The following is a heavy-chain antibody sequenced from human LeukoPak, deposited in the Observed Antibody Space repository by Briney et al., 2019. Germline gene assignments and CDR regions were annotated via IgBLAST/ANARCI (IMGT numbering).Heavy chain of an antibody. CDR3: ARVYDILTGSYYFDY. V-gene: IGHV4-39*07. J-gene: IGHJ4*02. CDR1: GGSISSSSYY. CDR2: IYYSGST. Sequence: SETLSLTCTVSGGSISSSSYYWGWIRQSPGKGLEWIGSIYYSGSTYYNPSLKSRVTISVDTSKNQFSLKLSSVTAADTAVYYCARVYDILTGSYYFDYWGQGTLVTVSS. D-gene: IGHD3-9*01.